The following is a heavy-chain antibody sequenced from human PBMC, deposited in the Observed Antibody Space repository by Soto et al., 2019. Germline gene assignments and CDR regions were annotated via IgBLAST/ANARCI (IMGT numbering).Heavy chain of an antibody. D-gene: IGHD3-3*01. J-gene: IGHJ5*02. CDR3: ARDPHEFWTSYWFDP. Sequence: ASVQVSCKPSGYTFNTYGINWVRQAPGQGLELMGWISAYDGKTTYAEKFQGRVTLTTDTSTSTAYMELRSLRSDDTAIYYCARDPHEFWTSYWFDPWGQGTPVTVSS. CDR2: ISAYDGKT. V-gene: IGHV1-18*01. CDR1: GYTFNTYG.